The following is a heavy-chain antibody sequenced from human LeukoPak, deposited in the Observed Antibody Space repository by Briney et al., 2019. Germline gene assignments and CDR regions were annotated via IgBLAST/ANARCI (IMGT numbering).Heavy chain of an antibody. Sequence: ASVKLSCKASGYTFTASGISWVRQAPGQGLEWMGWISAYNGNTNYAQKLQGRVTMTTDTSTSTAYMELRSLRSDDTAVYYCATSVNNWFDPWGQGTLVTVSS. CDR1: GYTFTASG. CDR3: ATSVNNWFDP. J-gene: IGHJ5*02. V-gene: IGHV1-18*01. D-gene: IGHD3-16*02. CDR2: ISAYNGNT.